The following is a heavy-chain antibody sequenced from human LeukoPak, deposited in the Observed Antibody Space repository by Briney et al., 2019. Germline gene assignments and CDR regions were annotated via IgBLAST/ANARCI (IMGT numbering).Heavy chain of an antibody. J-gene: IGHJ3*02. Sequence: GGSLRLSCAASGFTFDDYAMHWVRQAPGKGLEWVSGISWNSGSIGYADSVKGRFTISRDNAKNSLYLQMNSLRAEDTALYYCAKDIRGQWLVFWAFDIWGQGTMVTVSS. V-gene: IGHV3-9*01. CDR2: ISWNSGSI. D-gene: IGHD6-19*01. CDR1: GFTFDDYA. CDR3: AKDIRGQWLVFWAFDI.